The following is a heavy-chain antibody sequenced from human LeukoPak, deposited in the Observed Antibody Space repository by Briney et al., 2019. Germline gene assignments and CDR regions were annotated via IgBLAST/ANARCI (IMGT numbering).Heavy chain of an antibody. CDR2: FDPEDGER. CDR1: GYTLTELS. V-gene: IGHV1-24*01. CDR3: ATLMFRGVIGDNYFGMDV. J-gene: IGHJ6*04. D-gene: IGHD3-10*01. Sequence: ASVKVSCKASGYTLTELSMHWVRQAPGKGLEWMGGFDPEDGERIYAQKFQGRLTMTEDTSTDTAYMELSSLRSEDTAVYYCATLMFRGVIGDNYFGMDVWGKGTTFTVSS.